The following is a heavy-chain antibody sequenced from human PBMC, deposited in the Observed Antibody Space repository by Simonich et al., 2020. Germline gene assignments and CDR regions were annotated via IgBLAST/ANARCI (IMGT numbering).Heavy chain of an antibody. CDR3: ARNGLVGILKAFDI. V-gene: IGHV1-2*02. J-gene: IGHJ3*02. CDR2: INPTSGGT. D-gene: IGHD2-21*01. Sequence: QVQLVQSGAEVKKPGASVKVSCKASGYTFTGYYMHWVRQAPGQGLEWVGWINPTSGGTNYAQKFQGRVTMTRDTSISTAYMELSRLRSDDTAVYYCARNGLVGILKAFDIWGQGTMVTVSS. CDR1: GYTFTGYY.